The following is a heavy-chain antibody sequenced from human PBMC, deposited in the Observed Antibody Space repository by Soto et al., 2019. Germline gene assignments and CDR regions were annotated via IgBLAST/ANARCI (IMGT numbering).Heavy chain of an antibody. J-gene: IGHJ3*02. D-gene: IGHD3-3*01. CDR2: INPATGAA. V-gene: IGHV1-2*02. CDR3: ARGGGVGVAGSAAFDM. Sequence: QLHLVQSGAVVKKPGASVTVSCSASGYPVTAYYMHWVRQAPGRGLEWMGGINPATGAAKYTQTFQGRVTRTRDASLSTALMEPGGLTCEDTADFYCARGGGVGVAGSAAFDMWGQGTLVTVSS. CDR1: GYPVTAYY.